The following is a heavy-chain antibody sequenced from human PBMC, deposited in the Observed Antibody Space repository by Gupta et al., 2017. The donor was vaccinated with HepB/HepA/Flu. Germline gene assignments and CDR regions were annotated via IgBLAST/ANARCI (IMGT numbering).Heavy chain of an antibody. CDR1: GFSLSTSGVG. Sequence: QITLKESGPTLVNPTQTLTLTCTFSGFSLSTSGVGVGWIRQPPGKALEWLALIYWDDDKRYSPSLKSRLTITKDTAKNQVVLTMTNMYPVDTATYYCAQLYGDYVYRYGMDVWGQGTTVTGSS. D-gene: IGHD4-17*01. V-gene: IGHV2-5*02. CDR3: AQLYGDYVYRYGMDV. J-gene: IGHJ6*02. CDR2: IYWDDDK.